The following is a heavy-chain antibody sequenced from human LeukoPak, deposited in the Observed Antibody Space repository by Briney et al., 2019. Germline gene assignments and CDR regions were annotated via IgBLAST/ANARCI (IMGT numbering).Heavy chain of an antibody. CDR2: IGSRPTTT. Sequence: PGGSLRLSCAGPGFTFSTYEMNWVRQAPGKGLEWVSYIGSRPTTTYYAESVKGRFTISRDNAKNTLYLQMNGLRHEDTAVYYCARAVLGSVAGVAYWGQGTLVTVSS. J-gene: IGHJ4*02. CDR3: ARAVLGSVAGVAY. V-gene: IGHV3-48*02. D-gene: IGHD6-19*01. CDR1: GFTFSTYE.